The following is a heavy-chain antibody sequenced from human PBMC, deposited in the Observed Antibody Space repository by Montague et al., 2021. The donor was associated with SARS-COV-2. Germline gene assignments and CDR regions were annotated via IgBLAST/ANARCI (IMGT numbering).Heavy chain of an antibody. Sequence: SETLSLTCSVSGGSISSTSFFWAWIRQPPGKGLEWVGSMYSSGTTYYNPSLKSRVTISGGTSRNQLSVRLSSVTVADTAVYYCARSTSGWFIYWGQGTLVTVSS. V-gene: IGHV4-39*01. CDR2: MYSSGTT. CDR3: ARSTSGWFIY. J-gene: IGHJ4*02. D-gene: IGHD6-19*01. CDR1: GGSISSTSFF.